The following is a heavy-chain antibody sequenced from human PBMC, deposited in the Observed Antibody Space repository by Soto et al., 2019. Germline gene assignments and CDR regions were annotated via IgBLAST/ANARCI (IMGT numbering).Heavy chain of an antibody. D-gene: IGHD3-10*01. CDR3: AGFSAGSGLYYYSDRAV. J-gene: IGHJ6*04. CDR1: GYSFSFYW. CDR2: IYPADSDI. V-gene: IGHV5-51*01. Sequence: GESLKISCKGSGYSFSFYWIGWVRQMPGKGLEWMGIIYPADSDIRYSPSFQGQVTISADKSISTAYLQWSSLKASDTAMYYCAGFSAGSGLYYYSDRAVWGKGTTVPVSS.